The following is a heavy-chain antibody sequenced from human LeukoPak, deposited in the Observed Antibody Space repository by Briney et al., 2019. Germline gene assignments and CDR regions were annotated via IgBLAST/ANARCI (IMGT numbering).Heavy chain of an antibody. V-gene: IGHV1-8*01. CDR3: ARDYTDYGGDY. J-gene: IGHJ4*02. Sequence: ASVKVSCKASGYTFTSYDINWVRQATGQGLEWMGWMNPNSGNTGYAQKFQSRVTLTRNTSISTAYMELTSLRSEDTAVYYCARDYTDYGGDYWGQGTLVTVSS. CDR2: MNPNSGNT. CDR1: GYTFTSYD. D-gene: IGHD4-23*01.